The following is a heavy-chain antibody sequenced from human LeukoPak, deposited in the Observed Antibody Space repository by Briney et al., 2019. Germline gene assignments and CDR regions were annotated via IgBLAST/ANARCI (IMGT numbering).Heavy chain of an antibody. V-gene: IGHV4-39*07. J-gene: IGHJ4*02. CDR3: ARGGGEQFDY. CDR2: IYYSGST. D-gene: IGHD1/OR15-1a*01. Sequence: SQTLSLTCTVSGGSISTSSYYWGWIRHPPGKGLEWIGSIYYSGSTNYNPSLKSRVTISVDTSKNQFSLKLSSVTAADTAVYYCARGGGEQFDYWGQGTLVTVSS. CDR1: GGSISTSSYY.